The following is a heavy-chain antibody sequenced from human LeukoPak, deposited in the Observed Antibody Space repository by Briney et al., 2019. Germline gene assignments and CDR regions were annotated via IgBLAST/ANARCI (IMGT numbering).Heavy chain of an antibody. CDR2: INWNGGST. J-gene: IGHJ6*03. V-gene: IGHV3-20*04. CDR1: GFTFDDYG. CDR3: ARVQLGYYYMDV. D-gene: IGHD5-18*01. Sequence: PGGSLRLSCAASGFTFDDYGMSWVRQAPGKGLEWVSGINWNGGSTGYADSVKGRFTTSRDNAKNSLYLQMNSLRAEDTALYYCARVQLGYYYMDVWGKGTTVTASS.